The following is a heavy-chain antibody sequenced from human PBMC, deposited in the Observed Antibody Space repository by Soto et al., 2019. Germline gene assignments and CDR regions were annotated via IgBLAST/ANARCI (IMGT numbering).Heavy chain of an antibody. V-gene: IGHV1-8*01. CDR3: ARAKGWELSYYYYGMDV. D-gene: IGHD1-26*01. Sequence: ASVKVSCKASGYTFTSYDINWVRQATGQGLEWMGWMNPNSGNTGYAQKFQGRVTMTRNTSISTAYMELSSLRSEDTAVYYCARAKGWELSYYYYGMDVWGQGTTVTVSS. CDR1: GYTFTSYD. CDR2: MNPNSGNT. J-gene: IGHJ6*02.